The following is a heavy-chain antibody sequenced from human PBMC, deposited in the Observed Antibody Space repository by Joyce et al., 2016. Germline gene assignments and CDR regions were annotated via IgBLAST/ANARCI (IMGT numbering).Heavy chain of an antibody. Sequence: QVHLVQSGTEVKKPGSSVKVSCTTSGSTFNIYSFSWVRQAPGRGVEWMGGIIPVFRSPTYAQEFRGRLTIGADESPTTVYMELRSLRSEDTAVYYGERRPRNANIFHARRGENFDFWGQGTEVIVSS. D-gene: IGHD2/OR15-2a*01. CDR1: GSTFNIYS. V-gene: IGHV1-69*01. CDR2: IIPVFRSP. CDR3: ERRPRNANIFHARRGENFDF. J-gene: IGHJ3*01.